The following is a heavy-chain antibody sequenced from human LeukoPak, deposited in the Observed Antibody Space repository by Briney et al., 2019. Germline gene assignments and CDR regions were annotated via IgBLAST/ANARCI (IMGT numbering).Heavy chain of an antibody. Sequence: GGSLRLSCAASKLAFSGYAMSWVRQAPGGGLEWVSAISGSGGSKYYADSVKGRFTISRDNSKNTLYLQMNSLRAEDTAVYYCAKWASYDILTGYSTNRYYYGMDVWGQGTTVTVSS. CDR1: KLAFSGYA. J-gene: IGHJ6*02. V-gene: IGHV3-23*01. CDR2: ISGSGGSK. D-gene: IGHD3-9*01. CDR3: AKWASYDILTGYSTNRYYYGMDV.